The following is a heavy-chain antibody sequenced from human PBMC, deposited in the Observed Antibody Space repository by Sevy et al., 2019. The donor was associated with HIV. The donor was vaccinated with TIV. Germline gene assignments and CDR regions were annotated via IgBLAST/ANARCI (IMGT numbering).Heavy chain of an antibody. Sequence: GGSLRLSCAASGFIFDNYAMHWVRQAPGKGLEWVSVISCDGDTTYYADSVKGRFTVSRDNRKNSLYLQMNSLKTEDAAFYYCATGLPLGCSTFLFDFWGQGTQVTVSS. CDR1: GFIFDNYA. V-gene: IGHV3-43D*04. J-gene: IGHJ4*02. CDR3: ATGLPLGCSTFLFDF. D-gene: IGHD2-15*01. CDR2: ISCDGDTT.